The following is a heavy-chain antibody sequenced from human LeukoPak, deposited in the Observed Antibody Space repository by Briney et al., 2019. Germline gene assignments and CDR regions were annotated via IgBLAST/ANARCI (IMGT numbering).Heavy chain of an antibody. CDR3: ARDGYYGSGSYFAEDY. CDR1: GFTFSSYC. J-gene: IGHJ4*02. V-gene: IGHV3-48*02. D-gene: IGHD3-10*01. CDR2: ISSSSSTI. Sequence: GGSLRLSCAASGFTFSSYCMNWVRQAPGKGLEWVSYISSSSSTIYYADSVKGRFTISRDNAKNSLYLQMNSLRDEDTAVYYCARDGYYGSGSYFAEDYWGQGTLVTVSS.